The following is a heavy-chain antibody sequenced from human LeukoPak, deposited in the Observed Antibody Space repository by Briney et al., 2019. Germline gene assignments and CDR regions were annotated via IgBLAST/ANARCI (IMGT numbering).Heavy chain of an antibody. CDR2: IIPSDGST. J-gene: IGHJ4*02. V-gene: IGHV1-46*01. Sequence: ASVKDSCKASGYSFTRYFIHWVRQAPGQGLEWMGIIIPSDGSTSYAQKFQGRVTMTRDTSTSTVYMELSSLRSEDTAVYYCARGKVVTMVRGVIITYFDYWGQGTLVTVSS. D-gene: IGHD3-10*01. CDR3: ARGKVVTMVRGVIITYFDY. CDR1: GYSFTRYF.